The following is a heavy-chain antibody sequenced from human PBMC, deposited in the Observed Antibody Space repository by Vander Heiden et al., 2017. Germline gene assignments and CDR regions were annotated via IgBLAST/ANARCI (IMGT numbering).Heavy chain of an antibody. CDR3: AKVLAADYYYGMDV. J-gene: IGHJ6*02. CDR1: GFTFDDYA. D-gene: IGHD6-13*01. V-gene: IGHV3-9*01. CDR2: ISWNSGNI. Sequence: EVQLVESGGGLVQPGRSLRLSCAASGFTFDDYARPWVRQAPGKGLEWVSGISWNSGNIGYADSVKGRFTISRDNAKNSLYLQMNSLRAEDTALYYCAKVLAADYYYGMDVWGQGTTVTVSS.